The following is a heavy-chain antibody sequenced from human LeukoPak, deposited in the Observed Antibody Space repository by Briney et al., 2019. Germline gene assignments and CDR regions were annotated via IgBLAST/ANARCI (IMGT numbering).Heavy chain of an antibody. CDR1: GFTFDDYA. D-gene: IGHD1-26*01. CDR2: ISWNSGSI. CDR3: AKDMKRGELLIGYYFDY. V-gene: IGHV3-9*01. Sequence: PGGSLRLSCAASGFTFDDYAMHWVRQAPGKGLEWVSGISWNSGSIGYADSVKGRFTISRDNAKNSLYLQMNSLRAEDTALYYCAKDMKRGELLIGYYFDYWGQGTLVTVSS. J-gene: IGHJ4*02.